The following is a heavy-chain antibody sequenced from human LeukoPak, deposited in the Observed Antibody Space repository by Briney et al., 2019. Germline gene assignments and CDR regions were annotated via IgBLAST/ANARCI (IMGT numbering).Heavy chain of an antibody. V-gene: IGHV4-34*01. CDR2: INHSEST. Sequence: PSETLSLTCAVYGGSFSGYYWSWIRQPPGKGLEWIGEINHSESTHYNPSLKSRVTISIDTSKNQLSLKLSSVTAADTAMYYCARAYSSSGLFHYWGQGTLVTVYS. CDR1: GGSFSGYY. J-gene: IGHJ4*02. CDR3: ARAYSSSGLFHY. D-gene: IGHD6-6*01.